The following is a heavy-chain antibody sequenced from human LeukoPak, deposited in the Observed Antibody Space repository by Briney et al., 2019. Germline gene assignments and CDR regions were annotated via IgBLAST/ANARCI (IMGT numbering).Heavy chain of an antibody. D-gene: IGHD3-10*01. Sequence: GGSLRLSCAASGFTFSNYAMRWVRQAPGKGLEWVSGISGSGDSTYYADSVKGRFTISRDNSKNTLYLQMNSLRAEDTAVYYCAGRGSGSYFDYWGQGTLVTVSS. V-gene: IGHV3-23*01. CDR3: AGRGSGSYFDY. CDR2: ISGSGDST. CDR1: GFTFSNYA. J-gene: IGHJ4*02.